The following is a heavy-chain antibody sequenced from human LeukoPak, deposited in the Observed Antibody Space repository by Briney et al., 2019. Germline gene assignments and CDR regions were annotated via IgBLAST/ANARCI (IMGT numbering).Heavy chain of an antibody. CDR1: GFTFSGSA. CDR3: TRHGPLYGGDLIDY. V-gene: IGHV3-73*01. D-gene: IGHD4-23*01. J-gene: IGHJ4*02. CDR2: IRSKANSYAT. Sequence: PGGSLRLSCAASGFTFSGSAMHWVRQASGKGLERVGRIRSKANSYATAYAASVKGRFTISRDDSKNTAYLQMNSLKTEDTAVYYCTRHGPLYGGDLIDYWGQGTLVTVSS.